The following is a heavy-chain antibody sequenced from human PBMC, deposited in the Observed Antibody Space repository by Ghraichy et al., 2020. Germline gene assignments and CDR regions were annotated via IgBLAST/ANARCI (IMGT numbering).Heavy chain of an antibody. Sequence: GGSLRLSCAASGFTFGAYTMNWVRQAPGKGLEWVSSITKDGSSKFYADSLKGRFTISRDNAKNALFLQMNSLKVEDTAIYYCTTWVYDNSGNYLDFWGQGALVTVSS. CDR1: GFTFGAYT. V-gene: IGHV3-21*01. CDR2: ITKDGSSK. CDR3: TTWVYDNSGNYLDF. J-gene: IGHJ4*02. D-gene: IGHD3-22*01.